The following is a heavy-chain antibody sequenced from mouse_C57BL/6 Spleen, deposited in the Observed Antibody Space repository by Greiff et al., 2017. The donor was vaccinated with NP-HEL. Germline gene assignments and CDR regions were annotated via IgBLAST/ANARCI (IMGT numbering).Heavy chain of an antibody. J-gene: IGHJ2*01. Sequence: QVQLQQSGAELVRPGTSVKMSCKASGYTFTNYWIGWAKQRPGHGLEWIGDIYPGGGYTNYNEKFKGKATLTADKSSSTAYMQFSSLTSEDSAIYYCARGGRDYFDYWGQGTTLTVSS. V-gene: IGHV1-63*01. CDR2: IYPGGGYT. CDR1: GYTFTNYW. CDR3: ARGGRDYFDY.